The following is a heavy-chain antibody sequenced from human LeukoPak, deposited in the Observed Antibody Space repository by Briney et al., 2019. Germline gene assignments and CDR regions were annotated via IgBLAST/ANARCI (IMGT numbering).Heavy chain of an antibody. CDR2: FYTTGST. Sequence: SQTLSLTCSVSGGSVSSGRYYWTWIRQPAGKGLEWIGRFYTTGSTNYNPSLESRVTISVDMSKNQSSLKLSSVAAADTAVYFYARETTLGPTSRMDVWGKGTTVTVSS. CDR1: GGSVSSGRYY. V-gene: IGHV4-61*02. CDR3: ARETTLGPTSRMDV. J-gene: IGHJ6*04. D-gene: IGHD1-26*01.